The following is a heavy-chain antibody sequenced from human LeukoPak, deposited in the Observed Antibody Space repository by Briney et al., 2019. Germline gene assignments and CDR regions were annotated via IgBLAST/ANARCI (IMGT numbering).Heavy chain of an antibody. D-gene: IGHD1-26*01. V-gene: IGHV4-59*01. Sequence: LXXXCTVSGGSISSYYWRWIRQPPGKGLEWVGYIYYSGSTNYNPSLKSRVTISVDTSKNQFSLKLSSVTAADTAVYYCARVEVGSYYGLDYWGQGTLVTVSS. CDR1: GGSISSYY. CDR3: ARVEVGSYYGLDY. J-gene: IGHJ4*02. CDR2: IYYSGST.